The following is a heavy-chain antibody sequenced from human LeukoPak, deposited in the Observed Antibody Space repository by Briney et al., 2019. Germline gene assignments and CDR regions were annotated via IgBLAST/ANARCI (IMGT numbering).Heavy chain of an antibody. Sequence: PGGSLRLSCAASGLTVSSEYMSWVRQAPGQGLEWVSVTFNDGITYYADSVKGRFTISRDNSENTLFLHMDSLRAADTAVYFCARVLSGSLDYWGQGTLVTVSS. CDR3: ARVLSGSLDY. J-gene: IGHJ4*02. D-gene: IGHD1-26*01. CDR1: GLTVSSEY. V-gene: IGHV3-53*01. CDR2: TFNDGIT.